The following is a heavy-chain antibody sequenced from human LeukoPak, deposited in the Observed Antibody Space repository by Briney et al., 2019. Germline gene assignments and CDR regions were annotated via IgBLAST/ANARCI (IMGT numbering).Heavy chain of an antibody. Sequence: GGSLRLSCAASGMSFSSYEMNWVRQAPGKGLEWVSYISSGGTTIYYADSVKGRFTISRDNAKDSLYLQMNNLRAEDTAVYYCASARLYSSSWYCYFDFWGRGTLVTVSS. V-gene: IGHV3-48*03. CDR2: ISSGGTTI. CDR1: GMSFSSYE. D-gene: IGHD6-13*01. CDR3: ASARLYSSSWYCYFDF. J-gene: IGHJ4*02.